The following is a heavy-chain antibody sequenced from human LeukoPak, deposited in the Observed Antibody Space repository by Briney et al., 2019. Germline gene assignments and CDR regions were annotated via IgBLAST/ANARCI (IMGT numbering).Heavy chain of an antibody. D-gene: IGHD3-10*01. CDR1: GFTFSSYG. J-gene: IGHJ3*02. Sequence: GGSLRLSCAASGFTFSSYGMHWVRQAXGXXXXXXXXXRDEGSNKYYADSVKGRFTISRDNSKNTLYLQMNSLRAEDTAVYYCAKSNYYGSERDAFDIWGQGTMVTVSS. V-gene: IGHV3-30*02. CDR3: AKSNYYGSERDAFDI. CDR2: XRDEGSNK.